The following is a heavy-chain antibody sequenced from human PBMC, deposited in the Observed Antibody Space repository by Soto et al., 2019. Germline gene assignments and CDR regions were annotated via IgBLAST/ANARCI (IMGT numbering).Heavy chain of an antibody. D-gene: IGHD6-19*01. J-gene: IGHJ4*02. Sequence: GGSLRLSCASSGFTFSDYAMHLVRQAPGKGLEWVAVVSHDGRNTHYADSVKGRFTISRDSSKNTVSLEMTSLRAEDTAVYYCAKGGRQWLVKSDFNYWGQGALVTVSS. CDR2: VSHDGRNT. CDR1: GFTFSDYA. V-gene: IGHV3-30*18. CDR3: AKGGRQWLVKSDFNY.